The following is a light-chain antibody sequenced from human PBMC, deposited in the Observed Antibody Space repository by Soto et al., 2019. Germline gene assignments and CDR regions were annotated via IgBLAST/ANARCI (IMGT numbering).Light chain of an antibody. J-gene: IGKJ3*01. CDR2: KAS. CDR3: QQSYSTPRT. Sequence: DIQMTQSPSTLSASVGDRVTITCRASQSISNWLAWYQQKPGKAPKLLIYKASSLESGVPSRFSGSGSGTEFTLTISSLQPDDFATYYCQQSYSTPRTFGPGTKVDLK. CDR1: QSISNW. V-gene: IGKV1-5*03.